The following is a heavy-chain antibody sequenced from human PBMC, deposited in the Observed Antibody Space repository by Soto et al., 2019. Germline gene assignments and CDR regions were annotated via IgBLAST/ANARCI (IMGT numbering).Heavy chain of an antibody. CDR3: TTDKVSSSSWYRLRDYYYYYYGMDV. D-gene: IGHD6-13*01. V-gene: IGHV3-15*01. J-gene: IGHJ6*02. Sequence: GGSLRLSCAASGFTFSNAWMSWVRQAPGKGLEWVGRIKSKTDGGTTDYAAPVKGRFTISRDDSKNTLYLQMNSLKAEDTAVYYCTTDKVSSSSWYRLRDYYYYYYGMDVWGQGTTVTVSS. CDR1: GFTFSNAW. CDR2: IKSKTDGGTT.